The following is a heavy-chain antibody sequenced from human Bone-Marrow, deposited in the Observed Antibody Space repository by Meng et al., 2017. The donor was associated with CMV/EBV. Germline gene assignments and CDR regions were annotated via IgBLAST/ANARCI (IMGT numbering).Heavy chain of an antibody. Sequence: GESLKISCAASGFTFSDYYMSWIRQAPGKGLEWVSYISSSGSTIYYADSVKGRFTISRDNAKNSLYLQMNSLRAEYTAVYYCAGGGYDILTGLGWFGTWGQGTLVTVSS. D-gene: IGHD3-9*01. CDR1: GFTFSDYY. J-gene: IGHJ5*01. V-gene: IGHV3-11*01. CDR3: AGGGYDILTGLGWFGT. CDR2: ISSSGSTI.